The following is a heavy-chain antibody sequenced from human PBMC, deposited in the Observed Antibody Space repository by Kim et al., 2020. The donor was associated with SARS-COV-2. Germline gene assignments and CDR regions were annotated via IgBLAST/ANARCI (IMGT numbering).Heavy chain of an antibody. J-gene: IGHJ4*02. V-gene: IGHV5-10-1*01. Sequence: SPSFQGHVTISADKSISTAYLQWSSLKASDTAMYYCARLSTAYSIAVADYWGQGTLVTVSS. D-gene: IGHD6-19*01. CDR3: ARLSTAYSIAVADY.